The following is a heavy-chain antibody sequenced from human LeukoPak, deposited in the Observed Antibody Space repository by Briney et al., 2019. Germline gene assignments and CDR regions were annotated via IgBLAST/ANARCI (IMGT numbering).Heavy chain of an antibody. CDR1: GGTFSSYA. CDR2: IIPIFGTA. D-gene: IGHD2-2*01. Sequence: SVTVSFKASGGTFSSYAISWVRPAPGQGLEWMGGIIPIFGTANYAQKFQGRVTITADESTSTAYMELSSLRSEHTAVYYCARDPLYCSRTSCSVDYWGQGTLVTVPS. J-gene: IGHJ4*02. CDR3: ARDPLYCSRTSCSVDY. V-gene: IGHV1-69*13.